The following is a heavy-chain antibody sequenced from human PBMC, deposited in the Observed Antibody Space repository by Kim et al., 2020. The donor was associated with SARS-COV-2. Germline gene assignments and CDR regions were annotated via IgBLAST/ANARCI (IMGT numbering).Heavy chain of an antibody. V-gene: IGHV3-21*01. Sequence: GGSLRLSCAASGFTFSSYSMNWVRQAPGKGLEWVSSISSSSSYIYYADSVKGRFTISRDNAKNSLYLQMNSLRAEDTAVYYCARLHWYSGSYHPIDYWGQGTLVTVSS. CDR1: GFTFSSYS. CDR2: ISSSSSYI. D-gene: IGHD1-26*01. CDR3: ARLHWYSGSYHPIDY. J-gene: IGHJ4*02.